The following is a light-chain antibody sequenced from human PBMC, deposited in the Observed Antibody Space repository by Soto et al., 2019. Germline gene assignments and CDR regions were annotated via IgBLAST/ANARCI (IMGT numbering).Light chain of an antibody. J-gene: IGKJ4*01. CDR3: QQLNSYPLA. V-gene: IGKV1-5*01. CDR2: DAS. CDR1: QSISSW. Sequence: DIQITQSPSTLSGSVGYRGTITCQASQSISSWLAWYQQKPGNAPKLLIYDASSLESGVPSRFSGSGSGTDFTLTISSLQPEDFATYYCQQLNSYPLAFGGGTTGDIK.